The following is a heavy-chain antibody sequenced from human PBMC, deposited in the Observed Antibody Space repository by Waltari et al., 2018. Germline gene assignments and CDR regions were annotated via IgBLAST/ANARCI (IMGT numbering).Heavy chain of an antibody. Sequence: QVQLVQSGAEVKKPGDSVKVSCRASGYIFTRYAINWVRQAPGQRLEWMGWINIGNGNTRYSQRFQDRVSITRDTSASTAYMDLSSLRSEDTAVYYCARDSGSGSLHHWGQGTLVTVSS. CDR1: GYIFTRYA. J-gene: IGHJ4*02. D-gene: IGHD3-10*01. V-gene: IGHV1-3*04. CDR2: INIGNGNT. CDR3: ARDSGSGSLHH.